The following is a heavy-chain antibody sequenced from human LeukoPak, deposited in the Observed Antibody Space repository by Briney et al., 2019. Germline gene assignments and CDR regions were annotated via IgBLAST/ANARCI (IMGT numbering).Heavy chain of an antibody. CDR2: VNNDGSIT. D-gene: IGHD3-22*01. Sequence: GGSLRLSCAASGFTFSSYWMHWVRQAPGKGLVWVSRVNNDGSITSYADSVKGRFTISRDNARNMLYLQMNSLRAEDTALYYCARGQSYYDNSGPHLDFWGQGALVTVSS. J-gene: IGHJ4*02. CDR1: GFTFSSYW. CDR3: ARGQSYYDNSGPHLDF. V-gene: IGHV3-74*01.